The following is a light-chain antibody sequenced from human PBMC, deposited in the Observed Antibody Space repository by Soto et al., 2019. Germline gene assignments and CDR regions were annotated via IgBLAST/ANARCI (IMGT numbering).Light chain of an antibody. Sequence: QAVVTPPPSASGTISLGATISCSESSSNIGSNYVYWYQQLPGTAPKLLIYRNNQRPSGVPDRFSGSKSGTSASLAISGLRSEDEADYYCAAWDDSLSGRYVFGTGTKVTVL. J-gene: IGLJ1*01. CDR1: SSNIGSNY. CDR3: AAWDDSLSGRYV. CDR2: RNN. V-gene: IGLV1-47*01.